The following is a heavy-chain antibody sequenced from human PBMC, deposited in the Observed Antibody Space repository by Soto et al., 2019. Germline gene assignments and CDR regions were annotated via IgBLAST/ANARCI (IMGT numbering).Heavy chain of an antibody. CDR2: ISSRSGHI. D-gene: IGHD1-26*01. CDR3: ARLKLNRYSGNYYMDAMDV. V-gene: IGHV3-21*01. J-gene: IGHJ6*02. Sequence: GGSLRLSCAASRFTFSRYTMSWVRQAPGKKLEWVSSISSRSGHIYYADSLKGRFTISRDNAKNSLFLQMNSLRAEDTAVYYCARLKLNRYSGNYYMDAMDVWGQGTTVTVSS. CDR1: RFTFSRYT.